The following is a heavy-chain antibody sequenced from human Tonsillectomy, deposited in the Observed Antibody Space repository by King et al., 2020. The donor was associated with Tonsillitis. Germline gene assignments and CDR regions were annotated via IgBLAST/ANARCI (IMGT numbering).Heavy chain of an antibody. CDR2: ICDSGST. J-gene: IGHJ4*02. Sequence: QLQESGPGLVKPSETLSLTCTVSGGSISSSGYCWGWIRQPPGKGLEWIGSICDSGSTYYNPSLRGRVTVSGDTSKSQFSLKLSSVTAADTALYYCARQKVSTVSNDYWGQGSLVTVSS. CDR1: GGSISSSGYC. CDR3: ARQKVSTVSNDY. D-gene: IGHD4-17*01. V-gene: IGHV4-39*01.